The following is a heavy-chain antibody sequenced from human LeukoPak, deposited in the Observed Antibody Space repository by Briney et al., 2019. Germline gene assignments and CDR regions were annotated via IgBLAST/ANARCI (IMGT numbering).Heavy chain of an antibody. CDR3: ARVGSCYSSCYYYGMDV. CDR2: ISAYNGNT. J-gene: IGHJ6*02. V-gene: IGHV1-18*01. CDR1: GYTFTSYG. D-gene: IGHD2-15*01. Sequence: GASVEVSCKASGYTFTSYGISWVRQAPGQGLEWMGWISAYNGNTNYAQKLQGRVTMTTDTSTSTAYMELRSLRSHDTAVYYCARVGSCYSSCYYYGMDVWGQGTTVTVSS.